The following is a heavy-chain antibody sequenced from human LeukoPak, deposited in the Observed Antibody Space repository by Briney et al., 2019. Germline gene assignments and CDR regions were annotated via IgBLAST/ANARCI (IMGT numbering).Heavy chain of an antibody. D-gene: IGHD6-6*01. CDR2: TYYRSKWYN. CDR3: ARDLYSSSMYYYYGMDV. J-gene: IGHJ6*02. V-gene: IGHV6-1*01. CDR1: GDSVSSNSAA. Sequence: SQTLSLTCAISGDSVSSNSAAWNWIRQSPSRGLELLGRTYYRSKWYNDYAVSVKSRITIKPDTSKNQFSLQLNSVTPEDTAVYYCARDLYSSSMYYYYGMDVWGQGTTVTVSS.